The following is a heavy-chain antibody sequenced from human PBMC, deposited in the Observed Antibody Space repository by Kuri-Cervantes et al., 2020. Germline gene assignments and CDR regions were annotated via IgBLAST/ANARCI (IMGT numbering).Heavy chain of an antibody. CDR3: AKDGKYGDYGRFDY. CDR2: INSDGSST. V-gene: IGHV3-74*01. Sequence: GGSLRLSCAASGFTFSSYWMHWVRQAPGKGLVWVSRINSDGSSTSYADSVKGRFTISRDNAKNTLYLQMNSLRAEDTAVYYCAKDGKYGDYGRFDYWGQGTLVTVSS. J-gene: IGHJ4*02. CDR1: GFTFSSYW. D-gene: IGHD4-17*01.